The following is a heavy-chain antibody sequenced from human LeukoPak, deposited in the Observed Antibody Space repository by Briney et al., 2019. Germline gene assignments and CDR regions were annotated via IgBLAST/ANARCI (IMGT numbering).Heavy chain of an antibody. V-gene: IGHV4-4*07. Sequence: SETLSLTCTVSGGSISNYHWSWIRQPAGKGLEWIGQIHTSGSPNYNPPLKSRVSMSIDTTEDQVSLTIRSVTAADTAFYYCARRDISSGWSFDYWGQGTLVTVSS. J-gene: IGHJ4*02. CDR1: GGSISNYH. CDR2: IHTSGSP. CDR3: ARRDISSGWSFDY. D-gene: IGHD6-19*01.